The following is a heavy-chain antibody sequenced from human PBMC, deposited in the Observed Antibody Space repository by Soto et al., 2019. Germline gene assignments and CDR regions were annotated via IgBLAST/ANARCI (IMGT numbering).Heavy chain of an antibody. CDR2: TWYDGNNK. V-gene: IGHV3-33*01. CDR3: ARGIVRGCDVLSHFDY. CDR1: GFTFSSYG. Sequence: QVQLVESGGGVVQPGRSLRLSCAASGFTFSSYGMHWVRQAPGKGLEWVAVTWYDGNNKHYADSMKGRFTISRDNSNNALHLEMNSLRAEDTAVYYCARGIVRGCDVLSHFDYWGQGTLVTVPS. D-gene: IGHD5-12*01. J-gene: IGHJ4*02.